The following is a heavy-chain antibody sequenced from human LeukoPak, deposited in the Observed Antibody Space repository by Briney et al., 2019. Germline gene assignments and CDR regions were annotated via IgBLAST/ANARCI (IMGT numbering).Heavy chain of an antibody. D-gene: IGHD3-22*01. Sequence: PSETLSLTCTVSGGSISTSNYYWGWIRQPPGKGLEWIGNIFYSGSTYYNPSLKSRVTISVDTSKNQFSLKLSSVTAADTAVYYCARHISGGDYLWLLAYFDYWGQGTLVTVSS. J-gene: IGHJ4*02. CDR1: GGSISTSNYY. V-gene: IGHV4-39*01. CDR2: IFYSGST. CDR3: ARHISGGDYLWLLAYFDY.